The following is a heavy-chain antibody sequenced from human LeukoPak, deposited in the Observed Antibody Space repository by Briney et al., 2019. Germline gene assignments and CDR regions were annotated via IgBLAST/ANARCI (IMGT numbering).Heavy chain of an antibody. V-gene: IGHV1-2*02. CDR3: ARVPGRTIAVAGTGYFDY. CDR1: GYTFTGYY. Sequence: ASVKVSCKASGYTFTGYYMHWVRQAPGQGLEWMGWINPNSGGTNYAQKFQRRVTMTRDTSISTAYMELSRLRSDDTAVYYCARVPGRTIAVAGTGYFDYWGQGTLVTVSS. J-gene: IGHJ4*02. D-gene: IGHD6-19*01. CDR2: INPNSGGT.